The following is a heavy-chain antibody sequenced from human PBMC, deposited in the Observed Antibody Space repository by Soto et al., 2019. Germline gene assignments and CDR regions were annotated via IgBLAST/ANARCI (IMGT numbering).Heavy chain of an antibody. CDR1: GGTFSSYA. CDR2: IIPIFGTT. V-gene: IGHV1-69*01. Sequence: QVQLVQSGAEVKKPGSSVKVSCKASGGTFSSYAISWVRQAPGQGLEWMGGIIPIFGTTNYAQKVQGRVTITADESTSTAYMELSSLRSEDTAVYYCAREYYYDSSGLPNWFDPWGQGTLVTVSS. J-gene: IGHJ5*02. D-gene: IGHD3-22*01. CDR3: AREYYYDSSGLPNWFDP.